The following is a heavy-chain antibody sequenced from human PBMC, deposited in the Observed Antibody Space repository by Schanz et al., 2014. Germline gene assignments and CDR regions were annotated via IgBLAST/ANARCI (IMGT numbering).Heavy chain of an antibody. D-gene: IGHD3-10*01. J-gene: IGHJ4*02. CDR1: GASISSANHY. CDR2: IYYSGTT. Sequence: QVQLQESGPGLVKASQTLSLTCSVSGASISSANHYWAWVHQPPGKGLEWIGYIYYSGTTYYNPSLKSRVTISVDRSKNQFSLRLDSVTAADTAVYYCALREKPYGPFASWGQGALVTVSS. V-gene: IGHV4-30-4*08. CDR3: ALREKPYGPFAS.